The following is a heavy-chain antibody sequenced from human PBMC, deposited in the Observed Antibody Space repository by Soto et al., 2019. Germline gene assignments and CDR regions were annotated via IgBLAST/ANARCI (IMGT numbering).Heavy chain of an antibody. CDR1: GYSFTTNW. D-gene: IGHD2-2*01. Sequence: GESLKISCKGSGYSFTTNWIGWVRQMPGKGLEWMGIIYPGDSDTRYSPSFQGQVTISADKSISTAYLQMNSLRAEDTAVYYCARVKISGYCSSTSCYSDYWGQGTLVTVSS. CDR3: ARVKISGYCSSTSCYSDY. CDR2: IYPGDSDT. V-gene: IGHV5-51*01. J-gene: IGHJ4*02.